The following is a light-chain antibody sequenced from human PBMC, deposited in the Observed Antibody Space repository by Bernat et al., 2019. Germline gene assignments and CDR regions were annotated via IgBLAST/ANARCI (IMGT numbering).Light chain of an antibody. CDR3: MQAQQTPLT. CDR2: LGS. J-gene: IGKJ4*01. CDR1: QSLLHSNGYNY. Sequence: DIVMTQSPLSLPVTPGEPASISCRSSQSLLHSNGYNYLDWYLQKPGQSPQLLIYLGSNRASGVPDRFSGSGSGTDFTLNISRVEAEDVGVYYCMQAQQTPLTFGGGTKVEIK. V-gene: IGKV2-28*01.